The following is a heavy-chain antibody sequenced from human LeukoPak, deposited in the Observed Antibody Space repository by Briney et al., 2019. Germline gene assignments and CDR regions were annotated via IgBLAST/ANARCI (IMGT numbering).Heavy chain of an antibody. Sequence: PGGSLRLSCAASGFTFGSYSMNWVRQAPGKGLEWVSSISSSSSYIYYADSVKGRFTISRDNAKNSLYLQMNSLRAEDTAVYYCARDPSSSWYADAFDIWGQGTMVTVSS. J-gene: IGHJ3*02. V-gene: IGHV3-21*01. D-gene: IGHD6-13*01. CDR3: ARDPSSSWYADAFDI. CDR2: ISSSSSYI. CDR1: GFTFGSYS.